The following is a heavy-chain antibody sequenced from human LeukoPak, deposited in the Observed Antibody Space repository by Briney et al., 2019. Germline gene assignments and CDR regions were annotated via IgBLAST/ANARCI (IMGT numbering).Heavy chain of an antibody. D-gene: IGHD6-19*01. CDR1: GFTFSSYA. J-gene: IGHJ5*02. CDR2: ISYDGSNK. Sequence: GGSLRLSCAASGFTFSSYAMHWVRQAPGKGLEWVAVISYDGSNKYYADSVKGRFTISRDNSKNTLYLQMNSLRAEDTAVYYCARELAVWSHNWFDPWGQGTLVTVSS. V-gene: IGHV3-30-3*01. CDR3: ARELAVWSHNWFDP.